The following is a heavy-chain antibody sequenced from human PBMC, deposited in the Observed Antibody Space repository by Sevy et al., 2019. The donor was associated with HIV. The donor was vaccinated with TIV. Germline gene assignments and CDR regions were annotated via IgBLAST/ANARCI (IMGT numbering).Heavy chain of an antibody. D-gene: IGHD3-3*01. V-gene: IGHV3-30*18. J-gene: IGHJ3*02. Sequence: GGSLRLSCAASGFNFSSYGMHWVRQAPGKGLEWVAVISYDGSSKYYADSVKGRFTITRDKSKNTVYMQINRLRAEDTAVYYWAKESGSDYDFWSGHDAFAIWGQGTMVTVSS. CDR1: GFNFSSYG. CDR2: ISYDGSSK. CDR3: AKESGSDYDFWSGHDAFAI.